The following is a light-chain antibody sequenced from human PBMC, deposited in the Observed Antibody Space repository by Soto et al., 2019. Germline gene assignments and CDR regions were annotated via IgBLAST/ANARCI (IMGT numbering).Light chain of an antibody. CDR1: QSVSSSY. V-gene: IGKV3-20*01. CDR2: GAS. CDR3: QQYGSSPYT. Sequence: EIVLTQSPGTLSLSPGERATLSCRASQSVSSSYLAWYQQKPGQAPRLLIYGASSRATGIPDRFSGSGSGTDFTLTISRLEPEDFAVYYFQQYGSSPYTFGQGTKQEIK. J-gene: IGKJ2*01.